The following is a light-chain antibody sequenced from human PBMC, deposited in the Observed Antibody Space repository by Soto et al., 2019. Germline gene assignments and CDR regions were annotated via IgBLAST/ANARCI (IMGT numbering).Light chain of an antibody. CDR3: PSSDNSATCV. J-gene: IGLJ2*01. V-gene: IGLV3-25*03. CDR1: ALPKKY. CDR2: KDN. Sequence: SYELTQPPSVLVSPGQTARITCSGDALPKKYAYWYQQKPGQAPVLVIYKDNERPSGIPERFSGSSSGTTVTLTISGVQAEDEADYYCPSSDNSATCVFGGGTKLTVL.